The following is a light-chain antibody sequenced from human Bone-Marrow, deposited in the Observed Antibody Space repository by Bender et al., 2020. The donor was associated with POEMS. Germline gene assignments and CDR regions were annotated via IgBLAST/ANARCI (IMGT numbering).Light chain of an antibody. CDR1: SSNIGAHA. Sequence: QSVLTQPPSASATPGQRVTISCSGGSSNIGAHAVNWYQHLPGTAPKLLIYSSHRRPSEVPDRSSGSRSGTSASLAINGLQSEDGAEYYCAVWDDSLNGWVFGGGTKLTVL. CDR2: SSH. V-gene: IGLV1-44*01. J-gene: IGLJ3*02. CDR3: AVWDDSLNGWV.